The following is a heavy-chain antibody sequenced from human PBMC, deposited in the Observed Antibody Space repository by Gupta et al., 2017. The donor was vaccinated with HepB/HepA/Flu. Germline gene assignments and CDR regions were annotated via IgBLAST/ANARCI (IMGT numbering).Heavy chain of an antibody. J-gene: IGHJ3*02. V-gene: IGHV3-15*01. CDR2: IKTNTDGGTT. CDR3: ARGNRLAFDI. CDR1: GIIFTNIW. D-gene: IGHD1/OR15-1a*01. Sequence: EVQLVQSGGGFVKPGGSLRLPCEASGIIFTNIWMTWVRQAPGKGLEWVGRIKTNTDGGTTDYAATVKGRFIISRDDSKNMLYLQMNSLKTEDTAVYYCARGNRLAFDIWGQGTKVTVSS.